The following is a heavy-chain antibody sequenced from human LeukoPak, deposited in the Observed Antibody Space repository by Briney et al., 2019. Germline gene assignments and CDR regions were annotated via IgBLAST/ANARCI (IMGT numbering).Heavy chain of an antibody. CDR3: ARGAGRGWYGVPYYFDY. CDR1: GYTFTGYY. J-gene: IGHJ4*02. D-gene: IGHD6-19*01. Sequence: GASVKVSCKASGYTFTGYYMHWVRQAPGQGLEWMGWINPNSGGTNYAQKFQGRVTMTRDTSISTACMELSRLRSDDTAVYYCARGAGRGWYGVPYYFDYWGQGTLVTVSS. V-gene: IGHV1-2*02. CDR2: INPNSGGT.